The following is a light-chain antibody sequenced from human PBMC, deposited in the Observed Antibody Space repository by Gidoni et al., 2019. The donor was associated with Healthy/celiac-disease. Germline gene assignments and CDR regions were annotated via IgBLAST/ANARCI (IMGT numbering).Light chain of an antibody. V-gene: IGKV3-20*01. J-gene: IGKJ2*01. CDR3: QQYGSSPPYT. CDR2: GAS. CDR1: QSVSSSY. Sequence: IVLTQSPATLSLSPGERATLACRASQSVSSSYLAWYQQKPGQAPRLLIYGASSRATGIPDRVSGSGSGTDFTLTISRLEPEDFAAYYCQQYGSSPPYTFGQGTKLEIK.